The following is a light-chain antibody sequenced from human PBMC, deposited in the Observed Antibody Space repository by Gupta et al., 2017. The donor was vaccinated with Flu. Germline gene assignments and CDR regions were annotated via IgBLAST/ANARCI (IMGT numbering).Light chain of an antibody. Sequence: QSALTQPASVSGSPGQSITISCTGTSSDVGSYNLVSWYQQHPGKAPKLMIYEGSKRPSGVSNRFSGSKSGNTASLTISGLQAEDEAYYYCCSYAGSFWVFGGGTKLTVL. V-gene: IGLV2-23*01. CDR1: SSDVGSYNL. J-gene: IGLJ3*02. CDR3: CSYAGSFWV. CDR2: EGS.